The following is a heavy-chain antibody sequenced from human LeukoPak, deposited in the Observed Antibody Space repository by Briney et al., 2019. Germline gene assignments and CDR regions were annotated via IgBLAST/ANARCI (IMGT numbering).Heavy chain of an antibody. CDR3: ARKYSSGWKLSVFQH. J-gene: IGHJ1*01. CDR2: MNPNSGST. Sequence: ASVKVSCKASGYTFTSFDINWVRQATGQGLEWMGWMNPNSGSTGSAQKFQGRVTMTRNTSISTAYMELSSLRSEDTAVYYCARKYSSGWKLSVFQHWGQGTLVTVSS. V-gene: IGHV1-8*01. CDR1: GYTFTSFD. D-gene: IGHD6-19*01.